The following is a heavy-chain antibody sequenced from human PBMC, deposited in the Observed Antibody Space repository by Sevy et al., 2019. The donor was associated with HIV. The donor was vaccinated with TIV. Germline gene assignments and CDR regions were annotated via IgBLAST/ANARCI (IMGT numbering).Heavy chain of an antibody. CDR2: ISGSGGNT. CDR1: GFTFSSYA. V-gene: IGHV3-23*01. Sequence: GGSLRLSCAASGFTFSSYAMSWVRQAPGKGLEWVSAISGSGGNTYYADSVKGRFTISRDNSKNTLYLQMNSLRAEDTAVYYCAKSLGSGIAAAGTQWFDPWGQGTLVTVSS. CDR3: AKSLGSGIAAAGTQWFDP. D-gene: IGHD6-13*01. J-gene: IGHJ5*02.